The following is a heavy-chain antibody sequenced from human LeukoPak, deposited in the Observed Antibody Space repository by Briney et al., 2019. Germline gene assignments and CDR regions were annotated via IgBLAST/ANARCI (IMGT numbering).Heavy chain of an antibody. Sequence: ASVKVSCKASGYTFTGYYMHWVRQAPGQGLEWMGWINPNSGGTSYAQKFQGWVTMTRDTSISTAYMELSRLRSDDTAVYYCARGGYSNYVYFDYWGQGTLVTVSS. CDR2: INPNSGGT. V-gene: IGHV1-2*04. CDR3: ARGGYSNYVYFDY. CDR1: GYTFTGYY. J-gene: IGHJ4*02. D-gene: IGHD4-11*01.